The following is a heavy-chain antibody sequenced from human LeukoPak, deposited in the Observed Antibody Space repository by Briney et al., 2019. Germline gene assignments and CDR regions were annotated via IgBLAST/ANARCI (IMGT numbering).Heavy chain of an antibody. CDR1: GFNFDDYT. J-gene: IGHJ4*01. CDR3: AKDLGKVIAAAGTSGFDS. V-gene: IGHV3-43*01. Sequence: GGSLRLSCAASGFNFDDYTMHWVRQIPGKSLQWVSLINWDGGSTFYADSVKGRFTISRDTRKNFLYLQMISLRTEDTALYYCAKDLGKVIAAAGTSGFDSWGRGTLVTVSS. CDR2: INWDGGST. D-gene: IGHD6-13*01.